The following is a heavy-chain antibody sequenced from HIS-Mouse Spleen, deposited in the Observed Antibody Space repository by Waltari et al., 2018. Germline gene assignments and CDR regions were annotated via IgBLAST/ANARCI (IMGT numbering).Heavy chain of an antibody. D-gene: IGHD6-13*01. CDR1: GGSISRSSYY. Sequence: QLQLQESGPGLVKPSETLSLTCTVSGGSISRSSYYWRWIHQPPGKGLEWIGSIYYSGSTYYNPSLKSRVTISVDTSKNQFSLKLSSVTAADTAVYYCAREIPYSSSWYDWYFDLWGRGTLVTVSS. V-gene: IGHV4-39*07. J-gene: IGHJ2*01. CDR2: IYYSGST. CDR3: AREIPYSSSWYDWYFDL.